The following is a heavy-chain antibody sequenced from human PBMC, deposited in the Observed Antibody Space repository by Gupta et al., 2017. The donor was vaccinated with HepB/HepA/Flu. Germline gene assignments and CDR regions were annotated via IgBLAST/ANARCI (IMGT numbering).Heavy chain of an antibody. CDR2: IGSAGDRI. CDR3: AELELRGGLDY. CDR1: GFPFSSHE. J-gene: IGHJ4*02. Sequence: VESGGGSVQPGGSLRLSCAASGFPFSSHEMSWIRQAPGKGLEWVAQIGSAGDRINYADSVRGRFTISRDNAKNSLYLQMNSLRAEDTAIYFCAELELRGGLDYWGQGTLVTVSS. V-gene: IGHV3-48*03. D-gene: IGHD3-10*01.